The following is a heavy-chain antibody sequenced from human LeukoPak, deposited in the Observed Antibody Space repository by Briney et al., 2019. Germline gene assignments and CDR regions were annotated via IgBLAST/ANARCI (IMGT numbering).Heavy chain of an antibody. CDR3: ARVYDFWSGSFGY. J-gene: IGHJ4*02. V-gene: IGHV3-21*01. Sequence: GGSLRLSCAASGFTFGSSNMNWVRQAPGKGLEWVSSISSTSTYIFYADSVRGRFTISRDNAKNSLYLQMNSLRAEDTAVCYCARVYDFWSGSFGYWGQGTLVTVSS. D-gene: IGHD3-3*01. CDR2: ISSTSTYI. CDR1: GFTFGSSN.